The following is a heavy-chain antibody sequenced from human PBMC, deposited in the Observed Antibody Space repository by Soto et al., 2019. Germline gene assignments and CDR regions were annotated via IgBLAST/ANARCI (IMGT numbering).Heavy chain of an antibody. CDR2: ISSSGSTI. CDR1: GFTFSDYY. Sequence: GGSLRLSCAASGFTFSDYYMSWIRQAPGKGLEWVSYISSSGSTIYYADSVKGRFTISRDNAKNSLYLQMNSLRAEDTAVYYCARELYDGQWRVYYYMDSGAKGPRSPSP. CDR3: ARELYDGQWRVYYYMDS. V-gene: IGHV3-11*01. J-gene: IGHJ6*03. D-gene: IGHD6-19*01.